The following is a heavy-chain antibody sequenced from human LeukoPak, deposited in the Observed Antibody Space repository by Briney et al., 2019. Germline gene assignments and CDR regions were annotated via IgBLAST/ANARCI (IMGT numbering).Heavy chain of an antibody. D-gene: IGHD3-10*01. CDR3: ARERSSFSGASTDY. CDR1: GGSFSGYY. CDR2: INHSGST. J-gene: IGHJ4*02. V-gene: IGHV4-34*01. Sequence: SETLSLTCAVYGGSFSGYYWSWIRQPPGKGLEWIGEINHSGSTNYNPSLKSRVTISVDTSKNQFSLKLSSVTAADTAVYYCARERSSFSGASTDYWGQGTLVTVSS.